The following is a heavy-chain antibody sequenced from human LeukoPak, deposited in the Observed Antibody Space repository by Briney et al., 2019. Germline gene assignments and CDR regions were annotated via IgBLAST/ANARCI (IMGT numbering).Heavy chain of an antibody. D-gene: IGHD1-26*01. CDR1: GGSISSYY. CDR3: AVEWELDAFDI. CDR2: IYYSGST. Sequence: SETLSLTCTVSGGSISSYYWSWIRQPPGKGLEWIGYIYYSGSTNYNPSLKSRVTISVDTSKNQFSLKLSSVTATDTAVYYCAVEWELDAFDIWGQGTMVTVSS. V-gene: IGHV4-59*08. J-gene: IGHJ3*02.